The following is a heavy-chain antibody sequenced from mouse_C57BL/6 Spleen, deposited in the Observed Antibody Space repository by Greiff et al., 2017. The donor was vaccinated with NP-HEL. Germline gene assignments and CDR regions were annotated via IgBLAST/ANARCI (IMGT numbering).Heavy chain of an antibody. D-gene: IGHD1-1*01. CDR3: TRWGYYYGSSYDDY. CDR2: IDPETGGT. CDR1: GYTFTDYE. Sequence: QVQLQQSGAELVRPGASVTLSCKASGYTFTDYEMHWVKQTPVHGLEWIGAIDPETGGTAYNQKFKGKAILTADKSSSTAYMELRSLTSEDSAVYYCTRWGYYYGSSYDDYWGQGTTLTVSS. V-gene: IGHV1-15*01. J-gene: IGHJ2*01.